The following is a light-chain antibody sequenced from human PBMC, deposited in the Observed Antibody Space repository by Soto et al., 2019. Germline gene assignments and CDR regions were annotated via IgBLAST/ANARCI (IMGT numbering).Light chain of an antibody. CDR3: QQYNSYSWT. CDR1: HRINSW. V-gene: IGKV1-5*01. Sequence: DIQIAQSPSTLSASIGDRGTFTCLDSHRINSWLAWHQQKPGKPPKLLIYGASSLESGVPSRFSGSGSGTEFTLTISSLQPDDFATYYCQQYNSYSWTFGQGTKVDIK. CDR2: GAS. J-gene: IGKJ1*01.